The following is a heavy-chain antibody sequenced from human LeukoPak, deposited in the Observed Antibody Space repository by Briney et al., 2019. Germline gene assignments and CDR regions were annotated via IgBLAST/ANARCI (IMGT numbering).Heavy chain of an antibody. D-gene: IGHD3-3*01. Sequence: ASAKVSCKASGYTFTSYDINWVRQATGQGLEWMGWMNPDSGNTGYAQRFQGRVTMTRNTSISTAYMELSSLRSEDTAVYYCARLRFLEWLLPAYYYYYYMDVWGKGTTVTVSS. V-gene: IGHV1-8*01. CDR2: MNPDSGNT. J-gene: IGHJ6*03. CDR1: GYTFTSYD. CDR3: ARLRFLEWLLPAYYYYYYMDV.